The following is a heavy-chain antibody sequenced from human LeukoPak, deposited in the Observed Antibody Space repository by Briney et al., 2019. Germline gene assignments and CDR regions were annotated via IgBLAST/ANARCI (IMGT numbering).Heavy chain of an antibody. D-gene: IGHD4-23*01. CDR2: IVVGSGNT. CDR1: GFTFTSSA. J-gene: IGHJ6*02. Sequence: SVKVSCKASGFTFTSSAMQWVRQARGQRLEWIGWIVVGSGNTNYAQKFQERVTITRDMSTSTAYMELSSLRSEDTAVYYCAAGDTVVTPEDYYYYGMDVWGQGTTVTVSS. CDR3: AAGDTVVTPEDYYYYGMDV. V-gene: IGHV1-58*02.